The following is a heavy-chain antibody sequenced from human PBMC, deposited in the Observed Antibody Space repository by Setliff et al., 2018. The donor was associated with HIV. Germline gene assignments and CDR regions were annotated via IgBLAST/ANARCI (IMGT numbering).Heavy chain of an antibody. CDR2: IDAAGSTT. CDR1: GFDFSNYW. J-gene: IGHJ6*02. D-gene: IGHD3-10*01. CDR3: ARAAYYNGLDV. V-gene: IGHV3-74*01. Sequence: ETLSLSCAAAGFDFSNYWIHWVRQVAGKGLVWVSRIDAAGSTTAFADSVRGRFTISRDNTKNTVYLQMDSLRAEDTAVYYCARAAYYNGLDVWGQGTTVTVSS.